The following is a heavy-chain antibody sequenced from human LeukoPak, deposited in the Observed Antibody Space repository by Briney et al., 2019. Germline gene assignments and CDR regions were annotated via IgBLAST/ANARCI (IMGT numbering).Heavy chain of an antibody. J-gene: IGHJ4*02. V-gene: IGHV3-21*01. D-gene: IGHD3-22*01. CDR1: GFTFSTYS. Sequence: RPGGSLRLSCAASGFTFSTYSMTWVRQAPGKGLEWVSSISGSSIYIYYADSVKGRFTISRDNAKNSLYLQMNSLRAEDTAVYYCARDPPYYDSSGYYYDYWGQGTLVTVSS. CDR2: ISGSSIYI. CDR3: ARDPPYYDSSGYYYDY.